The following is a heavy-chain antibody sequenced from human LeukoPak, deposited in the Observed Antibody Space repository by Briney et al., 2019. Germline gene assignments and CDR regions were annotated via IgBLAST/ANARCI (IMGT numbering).Heavy chain of an antibody. J-gene: IGHJ4*02. CDR3: ARVPFGSGSYSTLDY. CDR2: IGGSGDGR. V-gene: IGHV3-23*01. Sequence: GGSLRLSCVASGFSFRTNAMTWVRQAPGKGLEWVSAIGGSGDGRYEDSVKGRFTISRDNSKNTLYLQMNSLRAEDTAVYFCARVPFGSGSYSTLDYWGQGTLVTVSS. CDR1: GFSFRTNA. D-gene: IGHD3-10*01.